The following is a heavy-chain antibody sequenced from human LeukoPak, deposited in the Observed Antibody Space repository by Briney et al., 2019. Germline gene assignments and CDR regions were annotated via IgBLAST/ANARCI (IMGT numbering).Heavy chain of an antibody. V-gene: IGHV4-38-2*01. D-gene: IGHD2-15*01. CDR3: ARGGWLMVAASYFDY. Sequence: PSETLSLTCAVSGYSISSGFSWGWIRQPPGKGLEWIGTISHTGSAYHNPSFKSRVTISVDTSKNQFSLKLTSVTATDTAIYYCARGGWLMVAASYFDYWGQGMLVIVSS. J-gene: IGHJ4*02. CDR2: ISHTGSA. CDR1: GYSISSGFS.